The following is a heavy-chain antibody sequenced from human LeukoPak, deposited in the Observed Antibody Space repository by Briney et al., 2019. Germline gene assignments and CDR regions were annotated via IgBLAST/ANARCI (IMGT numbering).Heavy chain of an antibody. D-gene: IGHD3-10*01. Sequence: ASVKVSCKASGGTFSSYAISWVRQAPAQGLEWMGGIIPIFGTANYAQKFQGRVTITADESTSTAYMELSSLRSEDTAVYYCARDSPGTMVRGVIIKDYYYGMDVWGQGTTVTVSS. CDR3: ARDSPGTMVRGVIIKDYYYGMDV. CDR1: GGTFSSYA. J-gene: IGHJ6*02. V-gene: IGHV1-69*13. CDR2: IIPIFGTA.